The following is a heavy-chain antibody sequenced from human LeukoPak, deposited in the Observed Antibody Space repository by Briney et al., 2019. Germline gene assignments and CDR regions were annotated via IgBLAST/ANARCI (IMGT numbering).Heavy chain of an antibody. CDR2: IKQDGSEK. CDR1: GFTFSSYW. CDR3: AKDQGPKLDFDY. Sequence: PGGSLRLSCAASGFTFSSYWMSWVRQAPGKGLEWVANIKQDGSEKYYVDSVKGRFTISRDNSKNVLYLQMNSLRAEDTAVYYCAKDQGPKLDFDYWGQGTLVTVSS. D-gene: IGHD1-1*01. J-gene: IGHJ4*02. V-gene: IGHV3-7*03.